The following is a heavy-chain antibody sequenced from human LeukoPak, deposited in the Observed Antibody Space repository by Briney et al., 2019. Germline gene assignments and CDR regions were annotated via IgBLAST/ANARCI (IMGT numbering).Heavy chain of an antibody. CDR3: ARVGGRRPNWFDP. J-gene: IGHJ5*02. Sequence: ASVKVSCKASGGTFSSYAISWVRQAPGQGLEWMGGIIPIFGTANYAQKFQGRVTITADESTSTAYMELSSLRSEDTAVYYCARVGGRRPNWFDPWGQGTLVTVSS. CDR2: IIPIFGTA. CDR1: GGTFSSYA. V-gene: IGHV1-69*01. D-gene: IGHD3-16*01.